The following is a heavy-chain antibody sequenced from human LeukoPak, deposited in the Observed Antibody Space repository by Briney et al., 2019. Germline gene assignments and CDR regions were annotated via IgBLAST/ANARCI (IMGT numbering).Heavy chain of an antibody. CDR3: ARDGRSGYEDL. D-gene: IGHD5-12*01. V-gene: IGHV4-39*07. CDR2: IYHVGGT. J-gene: IGHJ5*02. Sequence: SETLSLTCNVAGVSIKTNSDYWAWLRQPPGKGLEWIGSIYHVGGTYYNPSLKSRVTISIDTSKNQFSLKLTSVTAADTAIYYCARDGRSGYEDLWGPGTLVTVSS. CDR1: GVSIKTNSDY.